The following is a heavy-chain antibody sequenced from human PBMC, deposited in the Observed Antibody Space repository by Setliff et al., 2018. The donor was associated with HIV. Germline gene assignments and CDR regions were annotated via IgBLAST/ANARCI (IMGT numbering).Heavy chain of an antibody. J-gene: IGHJ2*01. D-gene: IGHD3-3*01. CDR1: GYNFTNFW. CDR2: IYPYNSDV. V-gene: IGHV5-51*01. Sequence: PGESLKISCKGSGYNFTNFWIAWVRQMPGKGLDYMGIIYPYNSDVTYSPSFQGQITISADRSLSTAYLQWSSLKASDTAIYYCARQQMGRTYYSFWSSYLKRTPPDGADWYFDLWGPGTLVTVSS. CDR3: ARQQMGRTYYSFWSSYLKRTPPDGADWYFDL.